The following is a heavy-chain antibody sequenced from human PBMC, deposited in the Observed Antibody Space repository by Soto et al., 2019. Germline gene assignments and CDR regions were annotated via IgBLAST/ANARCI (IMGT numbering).Heavy chain of an antibody. CDR1: GDTPSRHG. V-gene: IGHV1-69*01. J-gene: IGHJ6*02. Sequence: QEQLVQSGPEVQKPGSSVKVSCKASGDTPSRHGISWVRQAPGQGLEWMGGIIPIFRITNYAQKFQGRLMITADESTRTAYMELSRLGSDDSAVYFCVRVRVGSIPLNYDMDVWGQGTTVTVS. CDR3: VRVRVGSIPLNYDMDV. D-gene: IGHD1-26*01. CDR2: IIPIFRIT.